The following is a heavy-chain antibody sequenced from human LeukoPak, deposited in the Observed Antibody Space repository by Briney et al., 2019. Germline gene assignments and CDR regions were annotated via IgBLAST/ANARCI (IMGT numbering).Heavy chain of an antibody. V-gene: IGHV3-30*03. CDR3: AREGCGGDCYGRMDV. CDR1: GFTFSSYG. D-gene: IGHD2-21*02. J-gene: IGHJ6*02. Sequence: PGGSLRLSCAASGFTFSSYGMQWVRQAPGKGLEWVAIISYDGSNKYYVDSVKGRFTISRDNSKNTMYMQMSSLRAEDTAVYYCAREGCGGDCYGRMDVWGQGTTVTVSS. CDR2: ISYDGSNK.